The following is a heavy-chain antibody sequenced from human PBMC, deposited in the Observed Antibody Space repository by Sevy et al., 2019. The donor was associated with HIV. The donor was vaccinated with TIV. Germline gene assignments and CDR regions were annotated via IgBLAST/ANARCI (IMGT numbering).Heavy chain of an antibody. CDR1: GFTLGDYA. V-gene: IGHV3-49*04. D-gene: IGHD3-22*01. Sequence: GGSLRLSCTASGFTLGDYAMSWVRQAPGKGLEWVGFIRSKAYGGTTEYAASVKGRFTISRDDSKSIAYLQMNSLKTEDTAVYYCTRDITMIVVVLGDYYYGMDVWGQGTTVTVSS. J-gene: IGHJ6*02. CDR2: IRSKAYGGTT. CDR3: TRDITMIVVVLGDYYYGMDV.